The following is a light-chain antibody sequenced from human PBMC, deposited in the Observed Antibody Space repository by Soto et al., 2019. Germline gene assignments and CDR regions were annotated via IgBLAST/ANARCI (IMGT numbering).Light chain of an antibody. CDR2: DAS. CDR3: QRRINWPLT. V-gene: IGKV3-11*01. Sequence: EIVLTQSPATLSLSPGERATLSCRASQSVSSYLAWYQQKPGQAPRLLIFDASNRATGIPARFSGSGSGTDFTLTISSLQPEDFAVYHCQRRINWPLTFGGGTKVDIK. J-gene: IGKJ4*01. CDR1: QSVSSY.